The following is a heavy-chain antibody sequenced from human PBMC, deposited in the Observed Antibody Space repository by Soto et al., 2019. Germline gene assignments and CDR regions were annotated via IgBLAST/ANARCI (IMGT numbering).Heavy chain of an antibody. CDR2: ISAYNGNT. V-gene: IGHV1-18*01. CDR3: ARDRGVAPPVAGNTHYYYYMDV. Sequence: QDQLVQSGVEVKKPGASVKVSCKASGYSFTNYGITWLRQAPGQGFEWMGWISAYNGNTNYAQKYQGRGTMTTDASTSTAYLELRSLRSDDTAVYYCARDRGVAPPVAGNTHYYYYMDVWGKGTTVTVSS. CDR1: GYSFTNYG. J-gene: IGHJ6*03. D-gene: IGHD6-19*01.